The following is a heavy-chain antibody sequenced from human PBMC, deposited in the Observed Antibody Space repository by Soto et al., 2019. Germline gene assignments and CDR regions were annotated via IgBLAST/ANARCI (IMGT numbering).Heavy chain of an antibody. CDR1: GDAISNYY. CDR3: ARGQRFSDWFDP. V-gene: IGHV4-59*12. Sequence: SETLSLTCSVSGDAISNYYWSWIRQTPGKGLEWIGCVHDSGSTDYNPSLKSRVTISLDTSMNYFSLRLSSVTAADTAVYYCARGQRFSDWFDPWGQGTLVTVSS. J-gene: IGHJ5*02. D-gene: IGHD3-3*01. CDR2: VHDSGST.